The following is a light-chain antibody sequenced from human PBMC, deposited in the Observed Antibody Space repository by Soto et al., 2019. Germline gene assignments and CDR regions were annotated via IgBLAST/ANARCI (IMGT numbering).Light chain of an antibody. J-gene: IGLJ2*01. Sequence: QSALTQPASVSGSLGQSITISCTGTSSDVGGYDYVSWYQQHPDTAPKVIIYEVSNRPSGVSNRFSDSKSGNTASLTISGLQADDEADYYCRSYSSSSSSVIFGGGTKVTVL. CDR1: SSDVGGYDY. CDR2: EVS. CDR3: RSYSSSSSSVI. V-gene: IGLV2-14*01.